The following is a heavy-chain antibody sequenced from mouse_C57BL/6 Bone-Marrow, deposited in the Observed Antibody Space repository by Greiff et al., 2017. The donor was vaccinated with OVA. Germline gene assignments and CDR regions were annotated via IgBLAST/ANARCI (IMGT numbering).Heavy chain of an antibody. CDR2: INPNNGGT. Sequence: DVQLQESGPELVKPGASVKMSCKASGYTFTDYNMHWVKQSHGKSLEWIGYINPNNGGTSYNQKFKGKATLTVNKSSSTAYMELRSLTSEDSAVYYCARSGAGVDYWGQGTTLTVSS. V-gene: IGHV1-22*01. J-gene: IGHJ2*01. CDR3: ARSGAGVDY. CDR1: GYTFTDYN. D-gene: IGHD3-3*01.